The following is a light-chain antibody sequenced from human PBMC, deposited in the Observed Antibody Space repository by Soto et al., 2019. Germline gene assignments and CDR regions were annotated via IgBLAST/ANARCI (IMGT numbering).Light chain of an antibody. V-gene: IGKV1-9*01. CDR1: QGIGSY. CDR3: QQLNSFPYT. CDR2: SAF. Sequence: DIQLTQSPSFLSASVGDTVTITCRASQGIGSYLAWYQQKPGKAPNLLIYSAFILQSGVPSRFSGTRSGTEFTLTISSLQPDDFAAYYCQQLNSFPYTFGQGTKLEIK. J-gene: IGKJ2*01.